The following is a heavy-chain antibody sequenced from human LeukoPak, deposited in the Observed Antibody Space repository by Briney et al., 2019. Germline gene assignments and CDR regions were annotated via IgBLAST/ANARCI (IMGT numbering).Heavy chain of an antibody. D-gene: IGHD3-10*01. Sequence: GGSLRLSCAASGFTFSSYWMHWVRQAPGKGLVWVSRINSDGSSTSYADSVKGRFTISRDNAKNTLYLQMNSLRAEDTAVYYCAGVRGYYGSGSYYYWGQGTLVTVSS. J-gene: IGHJ4*02. CDR2: INSDGSST. CDR1: GFTFSSYW. V-gene: IGHV3-74*01. CDR3: AGVRGYYGSGSYYY.